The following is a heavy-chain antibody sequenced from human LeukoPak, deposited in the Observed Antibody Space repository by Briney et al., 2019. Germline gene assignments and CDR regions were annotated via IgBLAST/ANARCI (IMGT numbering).Heavy chain of an antibody. CDR2: INHSGST. CDR3: ARLRLKYYDFWSGYSQGAFDI. J-gene: IGHJ3*02. V-gene: IGHV4-34*01. D-gene: IGHD3-3*01. Sequence: SETLSLTCAVYGGSFSGYYWSWIRQPPGKGLEWIGEINHSGSTNYNPSLKSRVTISVDTSKNQFSLKLSSVPAADTAVYYCARLRLKYYDFWSGYSQGAFDIWGQGTMVTVSS. CDR1: GGSFSGYY.